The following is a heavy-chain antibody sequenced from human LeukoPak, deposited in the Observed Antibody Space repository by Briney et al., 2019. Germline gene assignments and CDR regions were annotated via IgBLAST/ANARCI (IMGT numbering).Heavy chain of an antibody. V-gene: IGHV3-23*01. CDR1: GFTFSSYW. D-gene: IGHD5-18*01. Sequence: GGSLRLSCAASGFTFSSYWMHWVRQAPGKGLVWVSAISGSGGSTYYADSVKGRFTISRDNSKNTLYLQMNSLRAEDTAVYYCAKYGYSYGGNYYGMDVWGQGTTVTVSS. J-gene: IGHJ6*02. CDR3: AKYGYSYGGNYYGMDV. CDR2: ISGSGGST.